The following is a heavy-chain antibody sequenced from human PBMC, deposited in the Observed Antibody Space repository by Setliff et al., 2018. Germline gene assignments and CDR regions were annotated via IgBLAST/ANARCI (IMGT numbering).Heavy chain of an antibody. CDR2: ISGSGGST. CDR3: AKAIAPIVVVPAAMLEAY. J-gene: IGHJ4*02. CDR1: GFTFSSYA. V-gene: IGHV3-23*01. Sequence: PGGSLRLSCAASGFTFSSYAMSWVRQAPGKGLEWVSAISGSGGSTYYADSVKGRFTISRDNSKNTLYLQMNSLRAEDTAVYYCAKAIAPIVVVPAAMLEAYWGQGTLVTSPQ. D-gene: IGHD2-2*01.